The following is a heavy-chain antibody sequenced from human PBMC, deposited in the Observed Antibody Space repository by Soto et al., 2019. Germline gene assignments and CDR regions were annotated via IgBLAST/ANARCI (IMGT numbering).Heavy chain of an antibody. J-gene: IGHJ4*02. CDR3: AADNDFWSGHYSFDY. D-gene: IGHD3-3*01. CDR1: GFTFSSSA. Sequence: GTSVKVSCKASGFTFSSSAVQWVRQARGQRLEWIGWIVVGSGNTNYAQKFQERVTITRDMSTSTAYMELTSLRSDDTAVYYCAADNDFWSGHYSFDYWGQGALVTVSS. CDR2: IVVGSGNT. V-gene: IGHV1-58*01.